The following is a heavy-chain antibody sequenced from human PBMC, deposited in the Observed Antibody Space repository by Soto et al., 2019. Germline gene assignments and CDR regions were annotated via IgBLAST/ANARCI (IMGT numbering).Heavy chain of an antibody. V-gene: IGHV4-34*01. J-gene: IGHJ5*02. CDR1: GGPFKGYY. Sequence: SETLSLTCAVYGGPFKGYYWSWIRKPQGSGLEWIREINHRGSTNYNPTLKSRVTISVDTSKNQFSLKLSSVTAADTAVYYCARGINMIAPRGWFDPWGQGTPVPVSS. CDR2: INHRGST. CDR3: ARGINMIAPRGWFDP. D-gene: IGHD3-22*01.